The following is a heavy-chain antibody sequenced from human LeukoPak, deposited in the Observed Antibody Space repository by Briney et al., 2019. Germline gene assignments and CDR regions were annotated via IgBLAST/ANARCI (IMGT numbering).Heavy chain of an antibody. Sequence: PGRSLRLSCAVSGVTFRNFGMHWVRQAPGKGLEWVSSISSSSSYIYYADSVKGRFTISRDNAKNSLYLQMNSLRAEDTAVYYCARGEQQLGPWAFDIWGQGTMVTVSS. CDR3: ARGEQQLGPWAFDI. J-gene: IGHJ3*02. V-gene: IGHV3-21*01. CDR1: GVTFRNFG. D-gene: IGHD6-13*01. CDR2: ISSSSSYI.